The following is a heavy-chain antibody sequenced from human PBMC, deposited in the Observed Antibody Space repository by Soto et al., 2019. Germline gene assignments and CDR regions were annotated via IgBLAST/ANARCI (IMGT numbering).Heavy chain of an antibody. CDR1: GFTSSNYW. V-gene: IGHV3-74*01. Sequence: GGSLRLSCAASGFTSSNYWMHWVRQAPGKGLVWVSRIKSDGSSTSYADSVKGRFTISRDNAKNTLDLQMHGLRAEDMAVYYCARSVRSGSFPYYYYAMDVWGQGTTVTRLL. CDR3: ARSVRSGSFPYYYYAMDV. D-gene: IGHD3-10*01. J-gene: IGHJ6*02. CDR2: IKSDGSST.